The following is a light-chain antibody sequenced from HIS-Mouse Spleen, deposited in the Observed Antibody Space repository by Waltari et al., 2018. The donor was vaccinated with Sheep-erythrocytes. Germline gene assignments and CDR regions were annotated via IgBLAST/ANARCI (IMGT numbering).Light chain of an antibody. Sequence: EIVLTQSPGTMSLSPGERATLPRSARQSVSSSYLAWYQQKPGPAPRPLIYAASSWATGIPDRFIGSESGTDFTLTISRLEPEDFAVYYCQQYGSSPFTFGPRTKVDIK. CDR3: QQYGSSPFT. CDR2: AAS. J-gene: IGKJ3*01. CDR1: QSVSSSY. V-gene: IGKV3-20*01.